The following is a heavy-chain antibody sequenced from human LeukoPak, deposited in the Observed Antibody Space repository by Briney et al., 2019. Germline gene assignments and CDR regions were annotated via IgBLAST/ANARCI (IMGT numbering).Heavy chain of an antibody. CDR2: FDPEDGET. V-gene: IGHV1-24*01. D-gene: IGHD3-9*01. CDR3: ARASSYDILTGYYSPLDY. Sequence: ASVKVSCKVSGYTLTELSMHWVRQAPGKGLEWMGGFDPEDGETIYALKFQGRVTMTEDTSTDTAYMELSSLRSEDTAVYYCARASSYDILTGYYSPLDYWGQGTLVTVSS. CDR1: GYTLTELS. J-gene: IGHJ4*02.